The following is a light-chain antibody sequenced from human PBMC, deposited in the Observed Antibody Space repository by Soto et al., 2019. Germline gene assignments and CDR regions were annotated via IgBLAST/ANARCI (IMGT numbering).Light chain of an antibody. Sequence: DIQMTQSPSSVSASVGDRVTITCRASQAITSWLAWYQQKPGKAPKLLIYAASSLQSGVPSRFSGSGSGTDFTLTISSQQPEDFATYYCQQTSSFPLTFGGGTKVEIK. V-gene: IGKV1-12*01. CDR2: AAS. CDR1: QAITSW. J-gene: IGKJ4*01. CDR3: QQTSSFPLT.